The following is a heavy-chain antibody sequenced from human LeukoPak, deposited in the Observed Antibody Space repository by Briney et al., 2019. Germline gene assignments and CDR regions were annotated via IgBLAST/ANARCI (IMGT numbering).Heavy chain of an antibody. CDR3: ARPYCSSTSCPTFDD. D-gene: IGHD2-2*01. CDR1: GFTFSNYN. J-gene: IGHJ4*02. V-gene: IGHV3-48*01. CDR2: ISSDGYTI. Sequence: GGSLRLSCAASGFTFSNYNMNWVRQAPGKGLEWVSYISSDGYTIFYADSVQGRFTISRDNAKNSLFLQMNSLRAEDTATYYCARPYCSSTSCPTFDDWGQGTLVTVSS.